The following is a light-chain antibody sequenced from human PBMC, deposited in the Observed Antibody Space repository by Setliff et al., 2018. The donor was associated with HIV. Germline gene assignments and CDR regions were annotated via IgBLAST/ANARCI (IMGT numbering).Light chain of an antibody. CDR2: EVS. CDR3: GSYTSTTSYV. Sequence: QSALAQPASVSGSPGQSITISCTGTSSDVGGYKFVSWYQQHPGKAPKLMIYEVSNRPSGVSDRFSGSKPGSTASLTISGLQAEDEADYYCGSYTSTTSYVFGSGTKVTVL. CDR1: SSDVGGYKF. V-gene: IGLV2-14*01. J-gene: IGLJ1*01.